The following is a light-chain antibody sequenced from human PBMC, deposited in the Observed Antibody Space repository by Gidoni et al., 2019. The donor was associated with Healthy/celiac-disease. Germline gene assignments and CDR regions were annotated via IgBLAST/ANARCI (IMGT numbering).Light chain of an antibody. J-gene: IGLJ2*01. CDR2: EVN. CDR3: SSYAGSNTVV. CDR1: GSDVGGYYY. Sequence: QSALTQPPSASGSPGPSVTISCTGGGSDVGGYYYVSWYQQYPGKAPKLIIYEVNKRPSGVPNRFSGSKSGNTASLTVSGLQAEDEADYYCSSYAGSNTVVFGGGTKLTVL. V-gene: IGLV2-8*01.